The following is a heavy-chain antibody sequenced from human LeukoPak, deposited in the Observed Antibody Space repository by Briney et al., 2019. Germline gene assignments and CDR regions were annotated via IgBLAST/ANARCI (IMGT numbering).Heavy chain of an antibody. CDR1: GFTFSSYG. CDR3: AKDSGGYTYIFDH. J-gene: IGHJ4*02. CDR2: ISYDGSNK. V-gene: IGHV3-30*18. D-gene: IGHD5-18*01. Sequence: GRSLRLSCAASGFTFSSYGIHWVRQAPGKGLEWVAVISYDGSNKYYADSVKGRFTISRDNSKNTLHLQMSSLRAEDTAAYYCAKDSGGYTYIFDHWGQGTLVTVSS.